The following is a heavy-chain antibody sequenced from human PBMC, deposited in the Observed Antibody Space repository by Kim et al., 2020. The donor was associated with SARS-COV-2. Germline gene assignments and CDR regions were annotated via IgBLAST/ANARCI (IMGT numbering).Heavy chain of an antibody. CDR3: ASWVWVQLWLQNLEY. Sequence: GGSLRLSCAASGITFSSYGMSWVRQAPGKGLEWVSSITGSGGKTYYADSVKGRFTISRDNSKNTLYLEMKSPRAEDTAIYYCASWVWVQLWLQNLEYWG. D-gene: IGHD2-21*01. V-gene: IGHV3-23*01. CDR1: GITFSSYG. J-gene: IGHJ4*01. CDR2: ITGSGGKT.